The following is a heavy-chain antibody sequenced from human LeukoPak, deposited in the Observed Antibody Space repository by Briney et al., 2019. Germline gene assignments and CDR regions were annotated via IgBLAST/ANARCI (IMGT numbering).Heavy chain of an antibody. V-gene: IGHV1-18*01. CDR3: AREYYFDSSGYSFDY. J-gene: IGHJ4*02. CDR1: GYTFTSYG. D-gene: IGHD3-22*01. CDR2: ISTYNGNT. Sequence: ASVKVSCKASGYTFTSYGISWVRQAPGQGLEWMGWISTYNGNTMYAQKYQGRVTVTTDTSTSTVYMELRSLSSDDTAMYYCAREYYFDSSGYSFDYWGQGTLVTVSS.